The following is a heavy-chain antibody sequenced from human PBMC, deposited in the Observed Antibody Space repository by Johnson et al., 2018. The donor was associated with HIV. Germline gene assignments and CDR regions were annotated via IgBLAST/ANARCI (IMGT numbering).Heavy chain of an antibody. CDR3: AREALPRGLQSSFGGAFDI. CDR2: IYSGGTT. D-gene: IGHD4-23*01. CDR1: GFTVSSNY. J-gene: IGHJ3*02. V-gene: IGHV3-66*01. Sequence: MQLVESGGGLVHPGGSLRLSCAASGFTVSSNYMSWVRQAPGKGLEWVSVIYSGGTTYYADSVKGRFTISRDTSENTVYLQMNSLRAEDTAVYYCAREALPRGLQSSFGGAFDIWGQGTMVTVSS.